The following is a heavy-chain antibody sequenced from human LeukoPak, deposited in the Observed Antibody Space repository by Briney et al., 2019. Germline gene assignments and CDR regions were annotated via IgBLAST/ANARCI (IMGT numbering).Heavy chain of an antibody. CDR3: VGEVGSRQMNS. Sequence: PGGSLRLSCSVSGFTFSSHAMHWVRQAPGKGLECVAYISYDGSFQYHADSVKGRFTISQDNSKDILYLQMNSLRVDDSATYYCVGEVGSRQMNSWGQGTLVTVSS. CDR1: GFTFSSHA. CDR2: ISYDGSFQ. D-gene: IGHD1-26*01. J-gene: IGHJ5*02. V-gene: IGHV3-30-3*01.